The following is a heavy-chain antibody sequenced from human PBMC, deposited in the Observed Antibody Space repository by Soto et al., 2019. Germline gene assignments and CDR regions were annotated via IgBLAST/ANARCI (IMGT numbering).Heavy chain of an antibody. CDR2: IYYSGST. J-gene: IGHJ4*02. CDR1: GGSISSYY. CDR3: ARYKRSGSDDFDY. Sequence: ETLSLTCTVSGGSISSYYWSWIRQPPGKGLEWIGYIYYSGSTNYNPSLKSRVTISVDTSKNQFSLKLTSVTAADTAVYFCARYKRSGSDDFDYWGQGTQVTVS. D-gene: IGHD1-20*01. V-gene: IGHV4-59*08.